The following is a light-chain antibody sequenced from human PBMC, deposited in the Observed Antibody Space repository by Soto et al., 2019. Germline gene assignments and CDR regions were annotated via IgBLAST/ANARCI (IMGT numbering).Light chain of an antibody. CDR3: QQYNSYSVNA. V-gene: IGKV1-5*01. CDR2: DAS. CDR1: QSISGW. Sequence: DIQMTQSPYTLSPSVGDRVSITCRASQSISGWLAWYQQKPGKAPKLLIYDASSLESGVPSRFSGSGSGKEFSLTISRLQPDDFATYYCQQYNSYSVNAFGQGTKVDIK. J-gene: IGKJ2*01.